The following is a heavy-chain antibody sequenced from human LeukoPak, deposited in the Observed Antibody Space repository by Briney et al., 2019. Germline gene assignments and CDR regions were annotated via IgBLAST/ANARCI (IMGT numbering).Heavy chain of an antibody. V-gene: IGHV3-72*01. D-gene: IGHD1-26*01. CDR2: IRDKANSYTT. CDR1: GFTFTDHD. J-gene: IGHJ6*02. CDR3: ARDSGTYSNGMDL. Sequence: PGGSLRLSCAASGFTFTDHDMDWVRQAPGKGGEGIGRIRDKANSYTTEYAASVKGRFTVSRDDSKNSLYLQMNSLKSEDTAVYYCARDSGTYSNGMDLWGQGTTVTVSS.